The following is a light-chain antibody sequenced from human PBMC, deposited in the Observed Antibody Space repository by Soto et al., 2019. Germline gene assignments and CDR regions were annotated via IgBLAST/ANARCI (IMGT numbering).Light chain of an antibody. CDR1: QSISSW. V-gene: IGKV1-5*01. CDR2: DAS. CDR3: QQYNNWPPWT. Sequence: DIQMTQSPSTLSASVGDRVTITCRASQSISSWLAWYQHKPGKAPKLLIYDASNLDSGVPSRFSGSGSGTEFTLTISSLQSEDFAVYYCQQYNNWPPWTFGQGTKVDIK. J-gene: IGKJ1*01.